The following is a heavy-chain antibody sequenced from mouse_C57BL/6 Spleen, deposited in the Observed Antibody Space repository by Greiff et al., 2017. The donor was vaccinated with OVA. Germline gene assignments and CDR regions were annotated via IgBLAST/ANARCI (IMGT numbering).Heavy chain of an antibody. Sequence: QVQLQQPGAELVRPGSSVKLSCKASGYTFTSYWMDWVKQRPGQGLEWIGNIYPSDSETHYNQKFKDKATLTVDKSSSTAYMQLSSLTSEDSAVYYCARRRDTCGSSSAWFAYWGQGALVTVSA. CDR2: IYPSDSET. CDR1: GYTFTSYW. CDR3: ARRRDTCGSSSAWFAY. D-gene: IGHD1-1*01. V-gene: IGHV1-61*01. J-gene: IGHJ3*01.